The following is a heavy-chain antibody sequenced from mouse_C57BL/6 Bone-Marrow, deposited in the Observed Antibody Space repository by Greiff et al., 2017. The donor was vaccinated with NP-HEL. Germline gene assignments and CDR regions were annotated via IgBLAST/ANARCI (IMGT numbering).Heavy chain of an antibody. Sequence: VQLQQSGAELARPGASVKLSCKASGYTFTSYGISWVKQRTGQGLEWIGEIYPRSGNTYYNEKFKGKATLTADKSSSPAYMELRSLTSEDSAVYFCSRVGAADFDYWGQGTTLTVSS. CDR1: GYTFTSYG. V-gene: IGHV1-81*01. CDR2: IYPRSGNT. CDR3: SRVGAADFDY. J-gene: IGHJ2*01.